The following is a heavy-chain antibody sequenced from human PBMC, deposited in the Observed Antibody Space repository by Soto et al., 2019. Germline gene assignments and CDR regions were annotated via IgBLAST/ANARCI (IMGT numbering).Heavy chain of an antibody. CDR1: GGSISSTPSY. V-gene: IGHV4-39*01. CDR2: TYFGGST. J-gene: IGHJ4*01. Sequence: SETLSLTCTVSGGSISSTPSYWAWIRQPPGKGLEWVGSTYFGGSTYYNPSLKSRVSISVDTFKNQISLKVSPATATDTAVYFCARPRHHTAMVFDYWGQGTLVTVSS. D-gene: IGHD5-18*01. CDR3: ARPRHHTAMVFDY.